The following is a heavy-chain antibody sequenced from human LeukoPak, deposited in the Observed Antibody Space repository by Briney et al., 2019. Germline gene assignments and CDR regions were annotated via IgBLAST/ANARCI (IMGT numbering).Heavy chain of an antibody. Sequence: ASVMVSCKASGGTFSSYAISWVRQAPGQGLEWMGGIIPIFGTANYAQKFQGRVTITADESTSTAYMELSSLRSEDTAVYYCARDISSLGWFDPWGQGTLVTVSS. CDR2: IIPIFGTA. J-gene: IGHJ5*02. D-gene: IGHD1-14*01. CDR1: GGTFSSYA. V-gene: IGHV1-69*13. CDR3: ARDISSLGWFDP.